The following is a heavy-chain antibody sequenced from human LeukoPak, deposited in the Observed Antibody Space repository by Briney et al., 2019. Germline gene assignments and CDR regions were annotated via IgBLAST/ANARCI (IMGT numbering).Heavy chain of an antibody. V-gene: IGHV5-51*01. D-gene: IGHD3-22*01. J-gene: IGHJ4*02. Sequence: GESLKISCKGSGYSFTSYWIGWVRQMPGKGLERMGIIYPGDSDTRYSPSFQGQVTISADKSISTAYLQWSSLKASDTAMYYCAREAYYYDSSGKGYFDYWGQGTLVTVSS. CDR2: IYPGDSDT. CDR1: GYSFTSYW. CDR3: AREAYYYDSSGKGYFDY.